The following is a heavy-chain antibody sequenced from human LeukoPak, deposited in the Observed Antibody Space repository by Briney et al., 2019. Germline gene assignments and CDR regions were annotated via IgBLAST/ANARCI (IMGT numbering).Heavy chain of an antibody. CDR2: INPDGSST. V-gene: IGHV3-74*01. Sequence: GGSLRLSCAASGFTFSTYWMHWVRQAPGKGLVWVSRINPDGSSTNYADSVKGRFTISRDNSKNTLYLQMNSLRAEDTAVYYCAKDKVGRWYHWGQGTLVTVSS. J-gene: IGHJ5*02. CDR1: GFTFSTYW. CDR3: AKDKVGRWYH. D-gene: IGHD2-15*01.